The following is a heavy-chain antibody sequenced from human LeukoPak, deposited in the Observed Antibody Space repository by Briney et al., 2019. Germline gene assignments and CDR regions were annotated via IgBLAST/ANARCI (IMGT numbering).Heavy chain of an antibody. J-gene: IGHJ4*02. CDR1: GLTFSSYA. D-gene: IGHD3-10*01. CDR3: ARAGDSTMATGYFDY. Sequence: GGSLRLSCAASGLTFSSYAMHWVRQAPGKGLEWVAVISYDGSNKYYADSVKGRFTISRDNSKNTLYLQMNSLRAEDTAMYYCARAGDSTMATGYFDYWGQGTPVTVSS. V-gene: IGHV3-30*14. CDR2: ISYDGSNK.